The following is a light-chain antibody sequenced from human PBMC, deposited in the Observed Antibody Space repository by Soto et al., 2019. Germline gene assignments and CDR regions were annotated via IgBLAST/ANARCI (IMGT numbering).Light chain of an antibody. CDR1: SSNLGGNF. CDR2: SNN. J-gene: IGLJ2*01. CDR3: AAWDDTLSGVV. V-gene: IGLV1-47*01. Sequence: QLVLTQPPSASGTPGQRVTISCSGSSSNLGGNFVYWYQHVAGTAPKLLIYSNNQRPSGVPDRFSGSKSGTSASLAISGLRSEDEADYYCAAWDDTLSGVVFGGGTKVTVL.